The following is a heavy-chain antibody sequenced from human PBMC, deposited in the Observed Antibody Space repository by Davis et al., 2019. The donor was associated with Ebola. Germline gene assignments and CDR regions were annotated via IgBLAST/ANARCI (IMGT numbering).Heavy chain of an antibody. V-gene: IGHV4-61*01. CDR2: IYYSGST. CDR1: GGSVSSGSYY. J-gene: IGHJ4*02. CDR3: AREGRYNWNDATFDY. Sequence: SETLSLTCTVSGGSVSSGSYYWSWIRQPPGKGLEWIGYIYYSGSTNYNPSLKSRVTISVDTSKNQFSLKLSSVTAADTAVYYCAREGRYNWNDATFDYWGQGTLVTVSS. D-gene: IGHD1-20*01.